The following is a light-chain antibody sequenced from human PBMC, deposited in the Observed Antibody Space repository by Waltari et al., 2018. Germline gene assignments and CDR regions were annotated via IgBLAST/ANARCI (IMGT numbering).Light chain of an antibody. V-gene: IGKV3-15*01. J-gene: IGKJ1*01. Sequence: EIVMTQSPATLSVSPGERVTLSCRASQSIGTDLAWYQQKPGQAPRLLIYGISFRATGVPARFSDSVSATEFTLTISSLLSEDFAVYYCQQYHQWWTFGQGTKVEIK. CDR1: QSIGTD. CDR3: QQYHQWWT. CDR2: GIS.